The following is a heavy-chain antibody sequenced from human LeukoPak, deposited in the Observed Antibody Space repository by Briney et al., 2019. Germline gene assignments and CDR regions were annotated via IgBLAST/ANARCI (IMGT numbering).Heavy chain of an antibody. CDR1: GYTFSRYD. J-gene: IGHJ4*02. D-gene: IGHD3-9*01. CDR2: MSPNSGHT. V-gene: IGHV1-8*01. CDR3: ARGHYDILTGTTFDY. Sequence: ASVKVSCKTSGYTFSRYDINWVRQATGQRPEWMGWMSPNSGHTGYAPKFQGRVTMTRNTSISTAYMELSSLRSEDTAVYYCARGHYDILTGTTFDYWGQGTLVTVSS.